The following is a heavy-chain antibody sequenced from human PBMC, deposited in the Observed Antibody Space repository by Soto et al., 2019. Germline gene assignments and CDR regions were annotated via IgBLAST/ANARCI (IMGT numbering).Heavy chain of an antibody. CDR1: GGSISSYY. CDR3: ARQGRDPKWDIVVVPAATYFDY. CDR2: IYYSGST. V-gene: IGHV4-59*05. D-gene: IGHD2-2*01. Sequence: ASETLSLTCTVSGGSISSYYWTWIRQPPGKGLEWIGSIYYSGSTYYNPSLKSRVTISVDTSKNQFSLKLSSVTAADTAVYYCARQGRDPKWDIVVVPAATYFDYWGQGTLVTVSS. J-gene: IGHJ4*02.